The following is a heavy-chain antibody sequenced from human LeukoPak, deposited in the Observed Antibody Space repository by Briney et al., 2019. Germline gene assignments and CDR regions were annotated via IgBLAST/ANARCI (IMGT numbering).Heavy chain of an antibody. CDR3: DRVGRVMVVAATRRNAFDI. D-gene: IGHD2-15*01. J-gene: IGHJ3*02. CDR1: GGSISSGDYY. CDR2: IYYSGST. V-gene: IGHV4-30-4*01. Sequence: SETLSLTCTVSGGSISSGDYYWSWIRQPPGKGLEWIVYIYYSGSTYYSPSLKSRVTISVDTSKNQFSLKLSSVTAADTNVYHCDRVGRVMVVAATRRNAFDIWGQGTMVTVSS.